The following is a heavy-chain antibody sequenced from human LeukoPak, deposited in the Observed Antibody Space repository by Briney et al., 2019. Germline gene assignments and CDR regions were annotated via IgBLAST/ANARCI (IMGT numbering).Heavy chain of an antibody. CDR2: ISSSSRTI. J-gene: IGHJ1*01. CDR3: VTDDYGGNSGFQH. CDR1: GFTFSSYS. D-gene: IGHD4-23*01. Sequence: GGSLRLSCAASGFTFSSYSMNWVRQAPGKGLEWVSYISSSSRTIYDADSVKGRFTISRDNSKDTLYLQMNSLRAEDTAVYYCVTDDYGGNSGFQHWGQGTLVTVSS. V-gene: IGHV3-48*01.